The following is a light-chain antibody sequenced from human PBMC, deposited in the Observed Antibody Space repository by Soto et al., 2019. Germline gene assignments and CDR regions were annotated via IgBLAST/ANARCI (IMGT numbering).Light chain of an antibody. CDR3: SSYTSSSTL. V-gene: IGLV2-14*01. J-gene: IGLJ2*01. CDR2: DVS. CDR1: RSDVGGYNY. Sequence: QSALTQPASGSGSPGQSITISCTGIRSDVGGYNYVSCYQQHPGKAPKLRIYDVSNRPSGVSNRFTVSKSGNTASLTISGLLAEDEAAYDCSSYTSSSTLFGGGTKLPVL.